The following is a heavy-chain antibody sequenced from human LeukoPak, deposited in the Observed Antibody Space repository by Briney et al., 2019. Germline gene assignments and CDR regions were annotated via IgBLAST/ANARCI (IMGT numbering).Heavy chain of an antibody. Sequence: SETLSLTCAVYGGSFSGYYWSWIRQPPGKGLEWIGEINHSGSTNYNPSLKSRVTISVDTSKNQFSLKLSSVTAADTAVYYCATRSYYYGSGLDDYWGQGTLVTVSS. J-gene: IGHJ4*02. CDR1: GGSFSGYY. D-gene: IGHD3-10*01. CDR2: INHSGST. V-gene: IGHV4-34*01. CDR3: ATRSYYYGSGLDDY.